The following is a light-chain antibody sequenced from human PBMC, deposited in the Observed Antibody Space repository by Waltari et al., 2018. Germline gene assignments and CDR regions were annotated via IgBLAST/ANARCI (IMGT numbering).Light chain of an antibody. CDR3: NSRDSSGSHYV. V-gene: IGLV3-19*01. J-gene: IGLJ1*01. CDR2: GTN. Sequence: SSELTQDPAVSVALGQTVRITCHGDSLRMSYASWYQQKSGAAPILFIYGTNNRPSGNPDRFSGSSSGNSASLTITGAQAEDEADYYCNSRDSSGSHYVFGAGTKVTVL. CDR1: SLRMSY.